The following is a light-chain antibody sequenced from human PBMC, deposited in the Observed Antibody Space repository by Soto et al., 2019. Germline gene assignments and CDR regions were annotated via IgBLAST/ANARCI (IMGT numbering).Light chain of an antibody. CDR1: TSEVCANNL. V-gene: IGLV2-23*02. CDR3: CSYAGTVAYV. J-gene: IGLJ1*01. CDR2: EVN. Sequence: QTPLTQPSSVSATPALSITISCAGTTSEVCANNLVSWSQQQPGKAPNLVICEVNTRPSGISNRFSGSKSGDTASLTISGLQAEDEADYFCCSYAGTVAYVFGTGTKVTVL.